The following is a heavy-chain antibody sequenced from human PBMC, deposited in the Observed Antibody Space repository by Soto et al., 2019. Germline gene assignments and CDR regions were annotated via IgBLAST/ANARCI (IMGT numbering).Heavy chain of an antibody. CDR1: GFTFRNYG. Sequence: GGSLRLSCTASGFTFRNYGMPWVRQAPGKGPAWVGVISKEGNTLYSDSVKGRFTIPRDNSRNTLFLQMNNLRPEDTAVYYCTKDNGDGVDFWSGSSYDNYYGLDVWGQGTTVTVSS. V-gene: IGHV3-30*18. CDR3: TKDNGDGVDFWSGSSYDNYYGLDV. D-gene: IGHD3-3*01. CDR2: ISKEGNT. J-gene: IGHJ6*02.